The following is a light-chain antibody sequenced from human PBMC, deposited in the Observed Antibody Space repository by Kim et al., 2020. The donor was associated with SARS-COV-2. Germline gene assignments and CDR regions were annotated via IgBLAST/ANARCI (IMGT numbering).Light chain of an antibody. CDR1: QNIFNY. Sequence: DIQMTQSPPSLSASVGDRVTITCRASQNIFNYLHWYQQKPGKAPNLLIYAASTLQGRVPPTFSGSGSGTDFTLTISSLQPEDFATYYCQQSYSTPYTFGQGTKLEI. CDR3: QQSYSTPYT. V-gene: IGKV1-39*01. J-gene: IGKJ2*01. CDR2: AAS.